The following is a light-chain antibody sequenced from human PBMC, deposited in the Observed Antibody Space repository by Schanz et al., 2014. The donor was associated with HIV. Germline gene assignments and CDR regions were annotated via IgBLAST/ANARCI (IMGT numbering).Light chain of an antibody. V-gene: IGLV7-46*01. J-gene: IGLJ2*01. CDR3: FLTYPGVRV. CDR1: TGAVTSGHF. CDR2: DTS. Sequence: QAVVTQEPSLTVSPGGTVTLTCGSSTGAVTSGHFPYWVQQKPGQAPRTLIYDTSNKHSWTPARFSASLLGDKAALTLSGAQPEDEADYYCFLTYPGVRVFGGGTKLTV.